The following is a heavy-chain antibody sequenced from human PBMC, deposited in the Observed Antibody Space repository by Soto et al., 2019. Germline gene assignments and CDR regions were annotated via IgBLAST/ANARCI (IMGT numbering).Heavy chain of an antibody. V-gene: IGHV4-34*01. Sequence: SETLSHTCAVYGGSFSGYYWSWIRQPPGKGLEWIGEISHSGSTNYNPSLKSRVTISVDTSKNQFSLKLSSVTAADTAVYYCARDRQVYGSGSYRTNYWGQGTLVTVSS. J-gene: IGHJ4*02. CDR2: ISHSGST. CDR3: ARDRQVYGSGSYRTNY. CDR1: GGSFSGYY. D-gene: IGHD3-10*01.